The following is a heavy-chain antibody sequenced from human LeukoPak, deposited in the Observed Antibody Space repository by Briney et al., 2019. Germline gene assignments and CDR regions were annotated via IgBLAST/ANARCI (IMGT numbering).Heavy chain of an antibody. CDR1: GGSISSGTYY. J-gene: IGHJ5*02. CDR2: IYYSGST. CDR3: ARGKYCVGGNCYANWFDP. D-gene: IGHD2-15*01. V-gene: IGHV4-31*03. Sequence: SQTLSLTCTVSGGSISSGTYYWSCIRQHPGKGLEWIGYIYYSGSTYYNPSLKSRVTISVDTSKNQFSLKLSSVTAADTAVYYCARGKYCVGGNCYANWFDPWGQGTLVTVSS.